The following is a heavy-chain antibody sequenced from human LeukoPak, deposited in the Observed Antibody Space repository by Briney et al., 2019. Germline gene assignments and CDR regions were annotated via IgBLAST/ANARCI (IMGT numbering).Heavy chain of an antibody. CDR2: IYSAGST. CDR1: GFTLNRDY. V-gene: IGHV3-66*01. CDR3: ARGTHLGKGEAFDV. J-gene: IGHJ3*01. D-gene: IGHD3-16*01. Sequence: GGTLRLSCAASGFTLNRDYMSWVRQAPGKGLEWVSAIYSAGSTYYTESVTGRFTISRDTSKNTMSLEMNSLRAADTALYYCARGTHLGKGEAFDVWGAGTLVTVSS.